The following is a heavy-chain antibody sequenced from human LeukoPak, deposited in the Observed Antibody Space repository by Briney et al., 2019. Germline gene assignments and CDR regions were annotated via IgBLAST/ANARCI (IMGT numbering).Heavy chain of an antibody. CDR2: IYPGDSDT. Sequence: GESLKISCKGSGYSFTSYWIGWVRQMPGKGLEWMGIIYPGDSDTRYSPSFQGQVTISADKSISTAYLQWSSLKASDTAMYYCASPTRYGSGWHAFDIWGQGTMVTVSS. J-gene: IGHJ3*02. V-gene: IGHV5-51*01. CDR1: GYSFTSYW. CDR3: ASPTRYGSGWHAFDI. D-gene: IGHD6-19*01.